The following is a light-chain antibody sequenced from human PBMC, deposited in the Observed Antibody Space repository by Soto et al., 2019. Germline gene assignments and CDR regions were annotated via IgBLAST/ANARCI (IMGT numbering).Light chain of an antibody. CDR1: SSDVGGYNY. V-gene: IGLV2-14*03. CDR2: DVS. Sequence: QSALTQPASVSGSPGQSITISCTGTSSDVGGYNYVSWYQQHPGKAPKLMIYDVSNRPSGVSNRFSGSKSGNTASLTISGRPAEDEADYYCSSYTSGTTPYVFGTGTKLTVL. CDR3: SSYTSGTTPYV. J-gene: IGLJ1*01.